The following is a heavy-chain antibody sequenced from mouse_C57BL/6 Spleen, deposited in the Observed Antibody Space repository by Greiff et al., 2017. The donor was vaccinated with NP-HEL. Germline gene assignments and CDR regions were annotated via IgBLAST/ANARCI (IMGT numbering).Heavy chain of an antibody. Sequence: QVQLQQSGPGLVQPSQRLSITCTVSGFSLTSSGVHWVRQSPGKGLEWLGVTWSGGSTDYNAAFISRLSISKDNSKSQVFFKMNSLQAYDTAIDYCARNPAYSNYGPFAYWGQGTLVTVSA. J-gene: IGHJ3*01. D-gene: IGHD2-5*01. V-gene: IGHV2-2*01. CDR3: ARNPAYSNYGPFAY. CDR1: GFSLTSSG. CDR2: TWSGGST.